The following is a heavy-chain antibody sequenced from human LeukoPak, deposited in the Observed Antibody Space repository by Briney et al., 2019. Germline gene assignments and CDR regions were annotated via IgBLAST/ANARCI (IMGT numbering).Heavy chain of an antibody. CDR2: MNPNSGNT. J-gene: IGHJ5*02. CDR3: ARTGEYYDFWSGYLKGNWFDP. V-gene: IGHV1-8*01. CDR1: GYTFTSYD. D-gene: IGHD3-3*01. Sequence: GASVKVSCKASGYTFTSYDINWARQATGQGLEWMGWMNPNSGNTGYAQKFQGRVTMTRNTSISTAYMELSSLRSEDTAVYYCARTGEYYDFWSGYLKGNWFDPWGRGTLVTVSS.